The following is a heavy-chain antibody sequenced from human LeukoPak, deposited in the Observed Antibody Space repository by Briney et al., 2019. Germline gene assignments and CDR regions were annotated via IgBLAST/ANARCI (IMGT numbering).Heavy chain of an antibody. V-gene: IGHV3-49*04. CDR2: IRSKAYGGTA. CDR3: ARGLAVTGAKYYFDS. CDR1: GFSFGDYA. Sequence: PGGSLRLSCTTSGFSFGDYAMSWVRQAPEKGLEWVGLIRSKAYGGTAEYAASVKGRFSISRDDSKSIAYLQMNSLTTEDTAMYFCARGLAVTGAKYYFDSWGQRTLVTVSS. J-gene: IGHJ4*02. D-gene: IGHD1-26*01.